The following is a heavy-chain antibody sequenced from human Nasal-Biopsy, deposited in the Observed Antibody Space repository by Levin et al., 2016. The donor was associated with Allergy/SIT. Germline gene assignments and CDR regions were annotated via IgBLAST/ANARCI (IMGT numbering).Heavy chain of an antibody. CDR1: GFSFSATT. Sequence: GESLKISCRASGFSFSATTMHWVRQASGKGPEWIGRIRRKTNNYATSYGESLQGRFTISRDDSQNMAYLHMSSLRTEDTAVYYCTRLNCGGDCSNSDYWGQGTLVTVSS. CDR2: IRRKTNNYAT. V-gene: IGHV3-73*01. J-gene: IGHJ4*02. D-gene: IGHD2-21*02. CDR3: TRLNCGGDCSNSDY.